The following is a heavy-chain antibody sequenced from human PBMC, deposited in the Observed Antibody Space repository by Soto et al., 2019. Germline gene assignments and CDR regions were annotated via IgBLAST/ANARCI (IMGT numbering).Heavy chain of an antibody. CDR3: ARANWYSEY. CDR1: GGSINNLY. Sequence: SETLSLTCTVSGGSINNLYWSWIRQPPGEGLEWIGYIYYTGSTNYNPSLKSRVTMSVDTSKNQFSLNLASLTAADTAIYYCARANWYSEYWGQGTLVTVSS. V-gene: IGHV4-59*11. D-gene: IGHD7-27*01. J-gene: IGHJ4*02. CDR2: IYYTGST.